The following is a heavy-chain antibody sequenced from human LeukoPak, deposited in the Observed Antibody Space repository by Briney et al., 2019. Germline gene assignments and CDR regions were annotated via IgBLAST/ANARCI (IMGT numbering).Heavy chain of an antibody. CDR3: AKNAAGIVLMIYAPLDS. CDR1: GYTFTSYD. J-gene: IGHJ4*02. D-gene: IGHD2-8*01. V-gene: IGHV1-8*01. Sequence: GASVKVSCKASGYTFTSYDINWLRQATGQGPEWMGWMNPNSGATGYAQKFQGRVTMTRSTSINTAYMELSSLRPEDTAVYYCAKNAAGIVLMIYAPLDSWGQGTLVTVSS. CDR2: MNPNSGAT.